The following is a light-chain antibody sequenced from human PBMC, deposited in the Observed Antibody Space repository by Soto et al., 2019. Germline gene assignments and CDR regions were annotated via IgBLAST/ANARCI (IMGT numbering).Light chain of an antibody. Sequence: EIVMTQSPATLSVSPWERATLSCRASQSVSSNLAWYQQKPGQAPRLLIYGASSRATGTPDRFSGSGSGTDFTLTISRLEPEDFAVYYCQQYGSSPWTFGQGTKVDNK. J-gene: IGKJ1*01. V-gene: IGKV3-20*01. CDR2: GAS. CDR1: QSVSSN. CDR3: QQYGSSPWT.